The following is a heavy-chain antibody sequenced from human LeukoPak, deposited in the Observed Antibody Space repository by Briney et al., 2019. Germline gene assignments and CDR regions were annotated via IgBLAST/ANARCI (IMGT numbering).Heavy chain of an antibody. CDR1: GYTFTSYG. V-gene: IGHV1-18*01. Sequence: ASVTVSCKASGYTFTSYGISWVRQAPGQGLEWMGWISAYNGNTNYAQKLQGRVTMTTDTSTSTAYMELSSLRSEDTAVYYCARRAGATSAFDIWGQGTMVTVSS. J-gene: IGHJ3*02. D-gene: IGHD1-26*01. CDR2: ISAYNGNT. CDR3: ARRAGATSAFDI.